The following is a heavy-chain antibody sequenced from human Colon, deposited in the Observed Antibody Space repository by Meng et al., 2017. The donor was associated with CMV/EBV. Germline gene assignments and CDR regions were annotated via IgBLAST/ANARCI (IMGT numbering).Heavy chain of an antibody. D-gene: IGHD6-13*01. CDR3: ASGEEQLAHFDH. J-gene: IGHJ4*02. CDR2: ITPFNGNT. V-gene: IGHV1-45*02. Sequence: QMQLVQSGAEVKKTGSSVMVSCKASGFTFRHRYVHWVRQAPGQALEWMGWITPFNGNTNYAQKLQDRVTITRDMSMTTAYMELSSLRSDDRAIYFCASGEEQLAHFDHWGQGTLVTVSS. CDR1: GFTFRHRY.